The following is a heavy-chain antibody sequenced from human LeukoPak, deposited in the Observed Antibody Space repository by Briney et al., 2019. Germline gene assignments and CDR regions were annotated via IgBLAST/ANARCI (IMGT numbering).Heavy chain of an antibody. CDR1: GGSISSYY. J-gene: IGHJ5*02. CDR3: ARGNYYDSSGYYYINWFDP. V-gene: IGHV4-59*01. D-gene: IGHD3-22*01. CDR2: IYYSGST. Sequence: SETLSLTCTVSGGSISSYYWSWIRQPPGKGLEWIGYIYYSGSTNYNPSLKSRVTISVDTSENQFSLKLSSVTAADTAVYYCARGNYYDSSGYYYINWFDPWGQGTLVTVSS.